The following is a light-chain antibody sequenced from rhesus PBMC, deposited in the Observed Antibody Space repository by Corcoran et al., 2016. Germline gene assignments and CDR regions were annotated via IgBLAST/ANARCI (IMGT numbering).Light chain of an antibody. CDR1: ENVNNY. V-gene: IGKV1-74*01. J-gene: IGKJ2*01. CDR2: AAS. Sequence: DIQMTQSPSSLSVSVGDRVTITCRASENVNNYLHWYQQKPGKAPKLLIYAASTLQSGVPSRFSGSGAGTDYTFTISILQPEDVATYYWQHSYGTPYSFGQGAKVEIK. CDR3: QHSYGTPYS.